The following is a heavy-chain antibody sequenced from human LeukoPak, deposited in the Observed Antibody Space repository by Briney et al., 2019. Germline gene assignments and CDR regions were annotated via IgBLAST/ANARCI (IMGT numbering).Heavy chain of an antibody. CDR1: GGSISSSSYY. V-gene: IGHV4-39*07. Sequence: SETLSLTCTVSGGSISSSSYYWGWIRQPPGKGLEWIGSIYYSGSTNYNPSLKSRVTISVDTSKNQFSLKLSSVTAADTAVYYCARDLRITGTTYNYYYGMDVWGQGTTVTVSS. J-gene: IGHJ6*02. CDR3: ARDLRITGTTYNYYYGMDV. D-gene: IGHD1-7*01. CDR2: IYYSGST.